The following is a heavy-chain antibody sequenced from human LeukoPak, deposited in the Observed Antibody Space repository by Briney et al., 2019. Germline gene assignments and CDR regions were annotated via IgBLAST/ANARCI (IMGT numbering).Heavy chain of an antibody. CDR1: GYSISSSNW. V-gene: IGHV4-28*01. D-gene: IGHD6-19*01. J-gene: IGHJ4*02. Sequence: SDTLSLTCAVSGYSISSSNWWGWIQQPPGKGLEWIGYIYYSGSTYYNPSLKSRVTMSVDTSKNQFSLKLSSVTAVDTAVYYCARSASPYSSEYYFDYWGQGTLVTVSS. CDR2: IYYSGST. CDR3: ARSASPYSSEYYFDY.